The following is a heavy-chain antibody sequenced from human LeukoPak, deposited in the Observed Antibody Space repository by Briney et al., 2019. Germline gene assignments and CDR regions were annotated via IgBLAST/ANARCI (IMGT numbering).Heavy chain of an antibody. CDR1: GFTFSSYA. D-gene: IGHD6-6*01. V-gene: IGHV3-30*04. CDR3: AKDRRMEYTSSSGNWFDP. Sequence: GRSLRLSCAASGFTFSSYAMHWVRQAPGKGLEWVAVISYDGSNKYYADSVKGRFTISRDNSKNTLYLQMNSLRAEDTALYYCAKDRRMEYTSSSGNWFDPWGQGTPVTVSS. CDR2: ISYDGSNK. J-gene: IGHJ5*02.